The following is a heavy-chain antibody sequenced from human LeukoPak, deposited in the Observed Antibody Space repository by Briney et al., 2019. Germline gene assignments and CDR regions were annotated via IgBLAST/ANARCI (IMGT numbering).Heavy chain of an antibody. CDR3: ARGSFYASGNYLVDY. D-gene: IGHD2/OR15-2a*01. CDR1: GGTFSSYA. J-gene: IGHJ4*02. Sequence: GASVKVSCKASGGTFSSYAISWVRQAPGQGLEWMGWINPNTGGTNYAQKFQGRVTMTRDTSISTAYMEVTRLRSDDTAVYYCARGSFYASGNYLVDYWGQGTLITVSS. CDR2: INPNTGGT. V-gene: IGHV1-2*02.